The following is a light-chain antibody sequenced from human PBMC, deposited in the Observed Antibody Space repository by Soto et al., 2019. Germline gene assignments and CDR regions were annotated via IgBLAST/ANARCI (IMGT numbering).Light chain of an antibody. J-gene: IGLJ1*01. Sequence: QSALTQPPSVSAAPGQKVTISCSGSSSNIGNNYVSWYQQLPGTAPKLLIYENNKRPSGIPDRFSGSKSGTSATLGITGLQTGDEADYYCRTWDSSLSAYVFGTG. CDR2: ENN. CDR3: RTWDSSLSAYV. V-gene: IGLV1-51*02. CDR1: SSNIGNNY.